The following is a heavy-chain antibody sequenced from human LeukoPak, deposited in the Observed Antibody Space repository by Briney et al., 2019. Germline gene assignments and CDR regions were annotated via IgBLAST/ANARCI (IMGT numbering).Heavy chain of an antibody. CDR2: IKQDGSEK. J-gene: IGHJ6*02. CDR3: AKDSGNSGSYYYGMDV. V-gene: IGHV3-7*03. CDR1: GFTFSSYW. D-gene: IGHD4-23*01. Sequence: GGSLRLSCAASGFTFSSYWMSWVRQAPGKGLEWVANIKQDGSEKYYVDSVKGRFTISRDNAKNSLYLQMNSLRAEDTALYYCAKDSGNSGSYYYGMDVWGQGTTVTVSS.